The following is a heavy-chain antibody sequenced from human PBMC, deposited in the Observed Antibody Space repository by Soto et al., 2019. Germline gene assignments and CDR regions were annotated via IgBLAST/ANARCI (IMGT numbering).Heavy chain of an antibody. D-gene: IGHD3-3*01. V-gene: IGHV2-5*02. CDR1: GFSLSTSGVG. CDR2: IYWDDDK. CDR3: ARLITIFGVGY. Sequence: QITLKESGPTLVKPTQTLTLTCTFSGFSLSTSGVGVGWIRQPPGKALEWLALIYWDDDKRYSPSLKSRLTITKDTPKNQVVLTLTKMDPVDTATYYCARLITIFGVGYWGPGTLVTVSS. J-gene: IGHJ4*02.